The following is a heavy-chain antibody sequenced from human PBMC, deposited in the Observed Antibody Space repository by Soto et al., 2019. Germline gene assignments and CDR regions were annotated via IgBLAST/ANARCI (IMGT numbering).Heavy chain of an antibody. Sequence: QVQLVQSGGEVKKPGASVKVSCKASGYRFTRYGINWVRQAPGQGLEWMGWISTYNGTTHYAQKFQDRVTMTTDTSTNTAFLELRSLKSDDTAVYYCARDEEDANLMIVVLPGDYWGQGTLVSVSS. V-gene: IGHV1-18*01. D-gene: IGHD2-21*01. CDR3: ARDEEDANLMIVVLPGDY. J-gene: IGHJ4*02. CDR1: GYRFTRYG. CDR2: ISTYNGTT.